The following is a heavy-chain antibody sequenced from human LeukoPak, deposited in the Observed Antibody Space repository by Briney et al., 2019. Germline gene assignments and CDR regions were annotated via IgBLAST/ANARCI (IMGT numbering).Heavy chain of an antibody. Sequence: SETLSLTCTVSGGSISSYYWSWIRQPPGKGLEWIGYIYYSGSTNYNPSLKSRVTISVDTSKNQFSLKLSSVTAADTAVYYCASSPKYYDILTGYYPYYYYGMDVWGQGTTATVSS. CDR3: ASSPKYYDILTGYYPYYYYGMDV. V-gene: IGHV4-59*01. J-gene: IGHJ6*02. CDR2: IYYSGST. CDR1: GGSISSYY. D-gene: IGHD3-9*01.